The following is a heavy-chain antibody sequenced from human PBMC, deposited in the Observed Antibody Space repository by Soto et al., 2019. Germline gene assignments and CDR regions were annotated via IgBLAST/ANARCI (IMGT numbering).Heavy chain of an antibody. CDR2: ISRSGSSI. V-gene: IGHV3-23*01. Sequence: PGGSLRLSCAASGCTFSSSWTSWVRQAPGKGLEWVSAISRSGSSIYYADSVKGRFTISRDNSKNTLYLQMNSLRAEDTAVYYCAKDRGYSGYDFYYFDYWGQGTLVTVSS. CDR3: AKDRGYSGYDFYYFDY. J-gene: IGHJ4*02. CDR1: GCTFSSSW. D-gene: IGHD5-12*01.